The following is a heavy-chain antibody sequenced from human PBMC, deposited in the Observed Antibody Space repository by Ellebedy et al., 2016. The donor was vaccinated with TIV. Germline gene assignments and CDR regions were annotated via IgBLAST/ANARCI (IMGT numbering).Heavy chain of an antibody. CDR3: AREHYDTLTGYSATNDY. D-gene: IGHD3-9*01. CDR2: INPSGGST. V-gene: IGHV1-46*01. CDR1: GYTFTKCY. Sequence: ASVKVSCKASGYTFTKCYMHWVRQAPGQGLDWMGMINPSGGSTSYAQKFQGRVTMTRDTSISTAYMELSRLRSDDTAVYYCAREHYDTLTGYSATNDYWGQGSLVTVSS. J-gene: IGHJ4*02.